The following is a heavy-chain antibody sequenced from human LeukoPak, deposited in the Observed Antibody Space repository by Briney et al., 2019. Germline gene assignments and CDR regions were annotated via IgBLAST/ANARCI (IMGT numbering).Heavy chain of an antibody. D-gene: IGHD7-27*01. J-gene: IGHJ4*02. CDR2: IYYSGST. CDR3: ASTRANWGPGHFDY. CDR1: GFTFSSYA. V-gene: IGHV4-59*01. Sequence: PGGSLRLSCAASGFTFSSYAMSWIRQPPGKGLEWIGYIYYSGSTNYNPSLKSRVTISVDTSKNQFSLKLSSVTAADTAVYYCASTRANWGPGHFDYWGQGTLVTVSS.